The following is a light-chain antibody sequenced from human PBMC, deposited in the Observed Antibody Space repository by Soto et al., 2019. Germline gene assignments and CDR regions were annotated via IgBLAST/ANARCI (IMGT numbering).Light chain of an antibody. V-gene: IGKV1-16*01. CDR2: SAN. J-gene: IGKJ1*01. CDR3: QHYGGMWT. CDR1: QDISNS. Sequence: DIQVTQSPSTLSASVGDRVTITFRASQDISNSLVWFQQRPGKVPKRLMYSANRLESGVPSRFSGIRSGTEFILTISSLQPDDFATYYCQHYGGMWTFGQGTKVDIK.